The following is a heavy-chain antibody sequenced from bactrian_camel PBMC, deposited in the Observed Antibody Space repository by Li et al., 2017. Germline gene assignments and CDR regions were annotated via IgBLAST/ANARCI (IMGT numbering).Heavy chain of an antibody. D-gene: IGHD5*01. J-gene: IGHJ4*01. CDR2: VYSDGTDT. Sequence: HVQLVESGGGLVQPGGSLRLSCAASGFTFSDCYMTWVRQAPGKGLEWVPSVYSDGTDTYYADSVKGRFTISRDNAKNTVYLQMNSLKSEATALYFCAAPWGTGYWGQGTQVTVS. CDR1: GFTFSDCY. V-gene: IGHV3S6*01. CDR3: AAPWGTGY.